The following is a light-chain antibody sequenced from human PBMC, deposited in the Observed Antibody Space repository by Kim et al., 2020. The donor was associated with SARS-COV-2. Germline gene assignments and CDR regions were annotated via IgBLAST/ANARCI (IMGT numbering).Light chain of an antibody. J-gene: IGKJ1*01. CDR1: QSVSSDY. CDR2: GAS. V-gene: IGKV3-20*01. CDR3: QQYSNSPRT. Sequence: EIVLTQSPGTLSLSPGERATLSCRASQSVSSDYLAWYQQEPGQAPRLLIYGASARATGIPDRFSGSGSGTDFTLTISRLEPEDFAVYYCQQYSNSPRTCGQGTRVDIK.